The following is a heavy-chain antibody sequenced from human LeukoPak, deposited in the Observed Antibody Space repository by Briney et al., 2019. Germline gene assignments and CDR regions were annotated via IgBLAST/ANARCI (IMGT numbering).Heavy chain of an antibody. Sequence: GGSLRLSCAASGFTFSSSGMHWVRQAPGKGLEWVSTVSHDGSNRYYGDSVKGRFIIPRDDSRNTLYLQMNSLRTEDTAVYFCAKDTPSPNSGFYHYWGQGTLVTVSS. V-gene: IGHV3-30*18. CDR2: VSHDGSNR. CDR1: GFTFSSSG. J-gene: IGHJ4*02. CDR3: AKDTPSPNSGFYHY. D-gene: IGHD1-26*01.